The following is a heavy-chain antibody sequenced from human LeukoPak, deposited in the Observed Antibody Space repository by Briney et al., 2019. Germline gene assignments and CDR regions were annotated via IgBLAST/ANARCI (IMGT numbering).Heavy chain of an antibody. V-gene: IGHV4-30-4*01. J-gene: IGHJ4*02. CDR2: VYYSGST. Sequence: SETLSLTCTVSGGSISSGDYYWSWIRQPPGKGLEWIGYVYYSGSTYYSPSLKSRVTISVDTSKNQFSLKLSSVTAADTAVYYCARVSAVTYYFDYWGQGTLVTVSS. CDR1: GGSISSGDYY. D-gene: IGHD4-17*01. CDR3: ARVSAVTYYFDY.